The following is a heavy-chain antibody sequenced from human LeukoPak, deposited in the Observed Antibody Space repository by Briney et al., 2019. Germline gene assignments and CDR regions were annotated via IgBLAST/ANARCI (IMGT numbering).Heavy chain of an antibody. J-gene: IGHJ5*02. Sequence: SETLSLTFAVYGGSFSGYYWSWIRQPPGKGLEWIGEINHSGSTNYNPSLKSPVTISVDTSKNQFSLKLSSVTAADTAVYYCARAGSGRGRGGPNWFDPWGQGTLVTVSS. CDR1: GGSFSGYY. V-gene: IGHV4-34*01. D-gene: IGHD3-10*01. CDR3: ARAGSGRGRGGPNWFDP. CDR2: INHSGST.